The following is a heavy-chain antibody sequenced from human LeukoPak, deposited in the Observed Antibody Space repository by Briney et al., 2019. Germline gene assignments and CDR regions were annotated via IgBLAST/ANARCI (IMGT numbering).Heavy chain of an antibody. Sequence: PSETLSLTCTVSGGSISPYYWSWIRQPPGKGLEWIGYIYYSGSTNYNPSLKSRVTISVDTSKDQFSLKLSSVTAADTAVYYCARTRLSNYYFDCWGQGTLVTVSS. CDR1: GGSISPYY. V-gene: IGHV4-59*08. CDR2: IYYSGST. CDR3: ARTRLSNYYFDC. D-gene: IGHD4-11*01. J-gene: IGHJ4*02.